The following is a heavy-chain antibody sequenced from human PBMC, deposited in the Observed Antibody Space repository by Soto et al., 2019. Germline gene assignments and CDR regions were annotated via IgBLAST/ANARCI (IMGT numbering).Heavy chain of an antibody. CDR3: ARHVVVTAIHLAYFQH. Sequence: QVQLVQSGAEVKKPGSSVKVSCKASGGTFSSYAISWVRQAPGQGLEWMGGIIPIFGTANYAQKFQGRVTINAEESTSSAYMELSSLRSEDTAVYYCARHVVVTAIHLAYFQHWGQGTMVTVSS. CDR1: GGTFSSYA. CDR2: IIPIFGTA. V-gene: IGHV1-69*01. D-gene: IGHD2-21*02. J-gene: IGHJ1*01.